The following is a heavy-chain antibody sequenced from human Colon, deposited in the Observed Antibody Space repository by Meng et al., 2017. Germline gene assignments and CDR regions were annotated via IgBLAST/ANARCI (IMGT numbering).Heavy chain of an antibody. J-gene: IGHJ4*02. V-gene: IGHV4-61*01. CDR1: GGTGTSGSHY. CDR3: ARVIGGWPYYFDY. D-gene: IGHD6-19*01. CDR2: ICHSGST. Sequence: QVDLEGSGPGLVRPSGTLSLTCSVSGGTGTSGSHYWSWIRQSPGKGLEWIGYICHSGSTNYNPSLKSRLTLSVDTSKNQFSLKLGSVTAADTAVYYCARVIGGWPYYFDYWGQGTLVTVSS.